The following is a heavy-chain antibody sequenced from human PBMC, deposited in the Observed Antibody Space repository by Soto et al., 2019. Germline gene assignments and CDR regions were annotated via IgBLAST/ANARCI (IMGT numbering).Heavy chain of an antibody. J-gene: IGHJ5*02. CDR1: GGSISSYY. Sequence: PSETLSLTCTVSGGSISSYYWSWIRQPPGKGLEWIGYIYYSGSTNYNPSLKSRVTISVDTSKNQFSLKLSSVTAADTAVYYCARVAGNRVLGRVGWFDPWGQGTLVTVSS. CDR2: IYYSGST. D-gene: IGHD1-26*01. CDR3: ARVAGNRVLGRVGWFDP. V-gene: IGHV4-59*01.